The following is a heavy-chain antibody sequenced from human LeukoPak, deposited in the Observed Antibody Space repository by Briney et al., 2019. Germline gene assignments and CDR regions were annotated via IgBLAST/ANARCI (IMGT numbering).Heavy chain of an antibody. D-gene: IGHD5-18*01. CDR2: ISGSGYR. Sequence: PGGSLRLSCTASGFTFSSYAMSWVRQAPGKGLEWVSGISGSGYRYYADSVKGRFTISRDNSKNTSFLQMNSLRAEDTAVYYCAKYRGGYNYGDFDYWGQGTLVTVSS. J-gene: IGHJ4*02. CDR3: AKYRGGYNYGDFDY. V-gene: IGHV3-23*01. CDR1: GFTFSSYA.